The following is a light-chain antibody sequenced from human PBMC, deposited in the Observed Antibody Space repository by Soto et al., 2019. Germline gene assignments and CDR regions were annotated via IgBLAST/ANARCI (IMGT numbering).Light chain of an antibody. CDR2: GAS. CDR1: QSVSSN. Sequence: EIVMKQSPATLSVSPGERATLSCRASQSVSSNLAWYQQKPRQAPRLLIYGASTRATGIPARFSGSGSGTEFTLTISTLQSADFSVYYCQHYNNWPPWTFGQGTKVEIK. CDR3: QHYNNWPPWT. V-gene: IGKV3-15*01. J-gene: IGKJ1*01.